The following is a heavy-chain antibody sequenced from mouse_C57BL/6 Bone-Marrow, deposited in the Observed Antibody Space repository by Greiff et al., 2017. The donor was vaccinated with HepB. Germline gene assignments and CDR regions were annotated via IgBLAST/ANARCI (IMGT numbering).Heavy chain of an antibody. CDR2: ISNLAYSI. J-gene: IGHJ1*03. Sequence: EVQRVESGGGLVQPGGSLKLSCAASGFTFSDYGMAWVRQAPRKGPEWVAFISNLAYSIYYADTVTGRFTISRENAKNTLYQEMSSLRSEDTAMYYCARHGSSYGGWYFDVWGTGTTVNVSS. CDR1: GFTFSDYG. CDR3: ARHGSSYGGWYFDV. V-gene: IGHV5-15*01. D-gene: IGHD1-1*01.